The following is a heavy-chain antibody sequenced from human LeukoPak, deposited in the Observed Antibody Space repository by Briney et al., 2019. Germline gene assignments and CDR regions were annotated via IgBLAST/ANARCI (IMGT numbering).Heavy chain of an antibody. Sequence: GGSLRLSCAASGFTFSSYWMHWVRQAPGKGLVWVSRINSGSSTTYADSVKGRFTISRDNAKNSLYLQMNSLRAEDTALYYCAKGLERESRLDSWGQGTLVTVSS. CDR3: AKGLERESRLDS. J-gene: IGHJ4*02. D-gene: IGHD1-1*01. V-gene: IGHV3-74*01. CDR1: GFTFSSYW. CDR2: INSGSST.